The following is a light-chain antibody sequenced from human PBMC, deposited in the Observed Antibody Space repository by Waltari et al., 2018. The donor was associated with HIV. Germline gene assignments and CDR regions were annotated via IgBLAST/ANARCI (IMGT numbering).Light chain of an antibody. CDR1: TTDVSSSRL. V-gene: IGLV2-23*02. J-gene: IGLJ2*01. Sequence: QSALTQPASVSGSPGQSITISCTGITTDVSSSRLVSWSQHHPGKAPKLMIFEVDKRPSGVSNRFSGSKSGNTASLTISWLQAEDEADYYCCSYASSGTFVVFGGGTNLTVL. CDR3: CSYASSGTFVV. CDR2: EVD.